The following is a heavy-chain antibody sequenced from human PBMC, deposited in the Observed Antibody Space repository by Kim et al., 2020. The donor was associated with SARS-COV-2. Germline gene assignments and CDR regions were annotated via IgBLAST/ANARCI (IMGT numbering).Heavy chain of an antibody. CDR2: IYYSGST. V-gene: IGHV4-39*01. J-gene: IGHJ5*02. CDR3: ARQAEGPTYYYGSGSYTKKPVGFDP. CDR1: GGSISSSSYY. Sequence: SETLSLTCTVSGGSISSSSYYWGWIRQPPGTGLEWIGSIYYSGSTYYNPSLKSRVTISVDTSKNQFSLKLSSVTAADTAVYYCARQAEGPTYYYGSGSYTKKPVGFDPWGQGTLVTVSS. D-gene: IGHD3-10*01.